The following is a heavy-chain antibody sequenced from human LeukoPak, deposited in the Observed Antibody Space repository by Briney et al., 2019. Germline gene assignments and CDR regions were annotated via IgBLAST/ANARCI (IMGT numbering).Heavy chain of an antibody. CDR1: GGSISSYY. D-gene: IGHD2-15*01. Sequence: SETLSLTCTVSGGSISSYYWSWIRQPPGKGLEWIGYIYYSGSTNYNPSLKSRVTISVDTSKNQFSLKLSSVTAADTAVYYCAGGGYCSGGSCYSGKFDYWGQGTLVTVSS. V-gene: IGHV4-59*12. CDR2: IYYSGST. CDR3: AGGGYCSGGSCYSGKFDY. J-gene: IGHJ4*02.